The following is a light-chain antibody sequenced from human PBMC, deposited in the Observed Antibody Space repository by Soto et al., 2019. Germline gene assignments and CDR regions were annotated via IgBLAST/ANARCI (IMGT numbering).Light chain of an antibody. J-gene: IGKJ5*01. V-gene: IGKV3-15*01. CDR1: QSVSSN. Sequence: VVMRQSPATLSVSPLEVAALSCRASQSVSSNLAWHQQKPGQAPRILMYDASTRATGISARFSGSGSGTEFTLTISSLQSEDFAVYYCQQYHNWPITFGQGTRLEI. CDR2: DAS. CDR3: QQYHNWPIT.